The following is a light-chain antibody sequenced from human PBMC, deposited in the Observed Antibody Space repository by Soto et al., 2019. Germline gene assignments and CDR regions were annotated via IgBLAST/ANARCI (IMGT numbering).Light chain of an antibody. Sequence: EIVLTQSPATLSLSPGDRATLSCGASQSVTSNYLAWYQHKPGLAPRLLIYDAFARATGIPDRFSGSASGTDFTLTIIRLEPEDFAVYYCQQYGSSPQTFGQGTKVEI. V-gene: IGKV3D-20*01. CDR3: QQYGSSPQT. CDR1: QSVTSNY. CDR2: DAF. J-gene: IGKJ1*01.